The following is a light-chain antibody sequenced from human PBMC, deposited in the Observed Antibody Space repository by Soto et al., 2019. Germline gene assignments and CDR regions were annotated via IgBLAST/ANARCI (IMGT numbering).Light chain of an antibody. Sequence: DVVMTQSPLSLPVTLGQPASISCRSSQSLVHSDGSTYLSWFQQRPGQSPRRLIYEVSDRDSGVPDRCSGSGSGTDFTLKISRVEAADVGVYYCMQGTNWPWTFGQGTEVEIK. CDR3: MQGTNWPWT. V-gene: IGKV2-30*02. J-gene: IGKJ1*01. CDR1: QSLVHSDGSTY. CDR2: EVS.